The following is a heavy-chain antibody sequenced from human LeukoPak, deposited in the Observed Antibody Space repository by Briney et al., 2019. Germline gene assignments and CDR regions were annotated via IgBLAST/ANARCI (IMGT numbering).Heavy chain of an antibody. CDR1: GFTFRTYS. CDR3: AKEHITMGALDI. Sequence: GGSLRLSCAASGFTFRTYSMNWVRQAPGKGLEWVSHISSSSSTIYYADSVKGRFTISRDNSKNTLYLQMNSLRAEDTAVYYCAKEHITMGALDIWGQGTMVTVSS. J-gene: IGHJ3*02. CDR2: ISSSSSTI. V-gene: IGHV3-48*01. D-gene: IGHD3-10*01.